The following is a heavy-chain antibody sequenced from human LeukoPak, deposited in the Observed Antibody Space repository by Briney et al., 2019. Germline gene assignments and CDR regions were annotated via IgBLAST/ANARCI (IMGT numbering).Heavy chain of an antibody. CDR3: ARDRGVVSYYYYHYGMDV. D-gene: IGHD2-2*01. CDR2: INPNSGGT. Sequence: ASVKVSCKASGYTFTGYYMHWVRQAPGQGLEWMGWINPNSGGTNYAQKFQGRVTMTRDTSISTAYMELSRLRSDDTAVYYCARDRGVVSYYYYHYGMDVWGQGTTVTVSS. J-gene: IGHJ6*02. V-gene: IGHV1-2*02. CDR1: GYTFTGYY.